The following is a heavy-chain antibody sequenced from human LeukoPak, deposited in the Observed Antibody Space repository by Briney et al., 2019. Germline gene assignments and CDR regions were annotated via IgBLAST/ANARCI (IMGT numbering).Heavy chain of an antibody. V-gene: IGHV4-59*01. J-gene: IGHJ4*02. CDR1: GGSISSYY. CDR3: ARVGAYYDSSGYYYYFDY. D-gene: IGHD3-22*01. Sequence: SETLSLTCTASGGSISSYYWSWIRQPPGKGLEWIGYIYYSGSTNYNPSLKSRVTISVDTSKNQFSLKLSSVTAADTAVYYCARVGAYYDSSGYYYYFDYWGQGTLVTVSS. CDR2: IYYSGST.